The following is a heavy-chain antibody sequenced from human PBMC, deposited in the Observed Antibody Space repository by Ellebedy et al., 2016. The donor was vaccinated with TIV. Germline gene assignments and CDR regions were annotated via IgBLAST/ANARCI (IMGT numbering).Heavy chain of an antibody. CDR1: GYTFTDYY. J-gene: IGHJ4*02. Sequence: AASVKVSCKASGYTFTDYYIHWVRQAPGQGLEWMGWINPKSGGTNYAQKLQDRVTMTTDTSTSTAYMELRSLRSDDTAVYYCAREMGDSSSWYFSDYWGQGTLVTVSS. CDR2: INPKSGGT. CDR3: AREMGDSSSWYFSDY. D-gene: IGHD6-13*01. V-gene: IGHV1-2*02.